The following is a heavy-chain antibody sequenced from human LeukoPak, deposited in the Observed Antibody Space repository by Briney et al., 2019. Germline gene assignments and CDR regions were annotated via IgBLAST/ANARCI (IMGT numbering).Heavy chain of an antibody. CDR1: GFTFSDYY. CDR2: ISSSGSTI. Sequence: GGSLRLSCAASGFTFSDYYMTRIRQVPGKGLEWVSYISSSGSTIYYADSVKGRFTISRDNAKNSLYLQMNSLRAEDTAVYYCAELGITMIGGVWGKGTTVTISS. D-gene: IGHD3-10*02. J-gene: IGHJ6*04. V-gene: IGHV3-11*04. CDR3: AELGITMIGGV.